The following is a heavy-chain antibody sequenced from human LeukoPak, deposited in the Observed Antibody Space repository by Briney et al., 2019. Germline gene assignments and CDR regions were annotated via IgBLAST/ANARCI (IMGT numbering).Heavy chain of an antibody. CDR1: GFTVSSNY. V-gene: IGHV3-66*01. Sequence: PGGSLRLSCATSGFTVSSNYMTWVRQAPGRGLEWVSVIYSDGSTYYADSVRGRFTISRDTSKNTLYLQMNSLRAEDTAVYYCAKGDYYDPKFDYWGQGTLVTVSS. CDR2: IYSDGST. CDR3: AKGDYYDPKFDY. D-gene: IGHD3-22*01. J-gene: IGHJ4*02.